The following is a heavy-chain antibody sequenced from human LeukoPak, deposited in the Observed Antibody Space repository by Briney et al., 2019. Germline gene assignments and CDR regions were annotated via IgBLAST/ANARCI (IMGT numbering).Heavy chain of an antibody. CDR3: ANTGYNYEFDY. CDR1: GFTFSTYW. CDR2: INRDGSGI. V-gene: IGHV3-74*01. D-gene: IGHD5-18*01. Sequence: PGGSLRLSCAASGFTFSTYWMHWVRQAPGKGLVWISRINRDGSGITYADSVKGRFTISRDNAKGILYLQMNSLRAEDTALYYCANTGYNYEFDYWGQGTLVTVSS. J-gene: IGHJ4*02.